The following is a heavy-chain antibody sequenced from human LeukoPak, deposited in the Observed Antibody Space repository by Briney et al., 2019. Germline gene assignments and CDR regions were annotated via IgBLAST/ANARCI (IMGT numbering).Heavy chain of an antibody. CDR3: ARVYTAMVIDY. CDR2: IIPILGIA. Sequence: SVKDSCKASGGTFSSYVISCVRQAPGQGLEWMGRIIPILGIANYAQKFQGRVTITADKSTSTAYMELSSLRSEDTAVYYCARVYTAMVIDYSGQGQVITVSS. CDR1: GGTFSSYV. V-gene: IGHV1-69*04. J-gene: IGHJ1*01. D-gene: IGHD5-18*01.